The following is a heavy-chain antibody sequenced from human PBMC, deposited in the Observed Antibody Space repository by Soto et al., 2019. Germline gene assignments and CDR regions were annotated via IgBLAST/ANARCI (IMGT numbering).Heavy chain of an antibody. CDR3: ARELELVDGFDH. D-gene: IGHD2-8*02. J-gene: IGHJ4*02. CDR2: IKTDGSEK. V-gene: IGHV3-7*03. Sequence: EVQMLQSGGGMVQPGGSLRLSCVGSGLTLGPYWMSWVRQAPGKGLEWVANIKTDGSEKYYVDSVKGRFAISRDNAKNSVFLQLNSLRTEDTAVYYCARELELVDGFDHWGQGSLVIVSP. CDR1: GLTLGPYW.